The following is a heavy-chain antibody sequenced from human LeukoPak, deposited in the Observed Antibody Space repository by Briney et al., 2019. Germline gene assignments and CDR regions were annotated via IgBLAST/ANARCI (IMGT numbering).Heavy chain of an antibody. CDR2: SNPNSGGA. D-gene: IGHD3-16*01. Sequence: ASVKVSCKASGYTFTGYCIHWVRQAPGQGPEWMGWSNPNSGGANYIQKFQGRVTMTRDTSISTAYMELSRLRSDDTAVYYCARVRYRLAETYIDYWGQGTLVTVSS. CDR1: GYTFTGYC. J-gene: IGHJ4*02. CDR3: ARVRYRLAETYIDY. V-gene: IGHV1-2*02.